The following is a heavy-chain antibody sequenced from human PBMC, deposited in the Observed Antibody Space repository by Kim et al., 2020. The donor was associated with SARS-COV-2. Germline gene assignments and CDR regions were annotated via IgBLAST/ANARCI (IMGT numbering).Heavy chain of an antibody. V-gene: IGHV3-23*01. CDR1: GFTFSSYG. Sequence: GGSLRLSCTASGFTFSSYGMTWVRQVPGKGLEWVSSISGSGDNTYYADSVKGRFTISRDNSVNTLYLQINNLRAEDTAVYSCGRSPSGISYRWFDPWGQGTLVTVSS. J-gene: IGHJ5*02. D-gene: IGHD6-19*01. CDR2: ISGSGDNT. CDR3: GRSPSGISYRWFDP.